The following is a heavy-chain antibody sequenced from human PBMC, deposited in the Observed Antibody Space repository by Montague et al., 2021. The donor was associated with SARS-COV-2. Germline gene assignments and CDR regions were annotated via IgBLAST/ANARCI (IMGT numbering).Heavy chain of an antibody. CDR3: SRLGNEKDCGSSFYQPPYCDVFDV. Sequence: SVKVSCKASGYTFVNHDLSWVRQAPGQGLEWMGWISSYSGKTEVXXNFQGRVTMTRDRSTTTVYMELRSLTSDDTAVYFCSRLGNEKDCGSSFYQPPYCDVFDVWGQGTLVTVSS. D-gene: IGHD6-13*01. V-gene: IGHV1-18*01. CDR1: GYTFVNHD. J-gene: IGHJ4*02. CDR2: ISSYSGKT.